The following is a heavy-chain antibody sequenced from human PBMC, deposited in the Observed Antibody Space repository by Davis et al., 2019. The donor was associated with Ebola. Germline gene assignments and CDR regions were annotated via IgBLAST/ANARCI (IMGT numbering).Heavy chain of an antibody. V-gene: IGHV3-23*01. D-gene: IGHD3-9*01. J-gene: IGHJ3*02. CDR2: GTSADT. Sequence: GGSLRLSCAASGFIFRSYVMSWVRQAPGKGLEWVSTYGTSADTYYADSVKGRFTISRDNSKNTLYLQMNSLRVEDTAIYYCVKDTSDIWFDIWGQGTMVTVSS. CDR1: GFIFRSYV. CDR3: VKDTSDIWFDI.